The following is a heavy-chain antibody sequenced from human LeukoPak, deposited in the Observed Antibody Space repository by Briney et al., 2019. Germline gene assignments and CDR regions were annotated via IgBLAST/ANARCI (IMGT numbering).Heavy chain of an antibody. J-gene: IGHJ6*04. V-gene: IGHV3-33*01. CDR2: IWYNGSNK. Sequence: GGSLRLSCAASGFTFSSYGMHWVRQAPGKGLEWVAVIWYNGSNKYYADSVKGRFTISRDNPKNTLYLQMNSLRAEDTAVYYCAREGSGWYSFHYGMDVWGKGTTVTVSS. CDR1: GFTFSSYG. CDR3: AREGSGWYSFHYGMDV. D-gene: IGHD6-19*01.